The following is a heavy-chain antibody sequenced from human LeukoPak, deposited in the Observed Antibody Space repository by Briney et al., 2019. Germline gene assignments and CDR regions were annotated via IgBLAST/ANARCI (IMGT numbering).Heavy chain of an antibody. V-gene: IGHV4-30-2*03. CDR2: IYYSGST. Sequence: SQTLSLTCAVSGGSISSGGYSWRWIRQPPGKGLEWIGSIYYSGSTYYNPSLKSRVTISVDTSKNQFSLKLSSVTAADTAVYYCARRSGFGEFFDYWGQGTLVTVSS. J-gene: IGHJ4*02. CDR3: ARRSGFGEFFDY. D-gene: IGHD3-10*01. CDR1: GGSISSGGYS.